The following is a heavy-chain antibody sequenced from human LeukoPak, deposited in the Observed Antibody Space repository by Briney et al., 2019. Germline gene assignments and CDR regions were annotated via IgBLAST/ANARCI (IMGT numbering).Heavy chain of an antibody. V-gene: IGHV3-30*04. CDR1: GFTFSSYA. CDR3: AKNGGGVKRNLGYFQH. D-gene: IGHD3-16*01. CDR2: ISYDGSNK. Sequence: GRSLRLSCAASGFTFSSYAMHWVRQAPGKGLEWVAVISYDGSNKYYADSVKGRFTISRDNSKNTLYLQMNSLRAEDTAVYYCAKNGGGVKRNLGYFQHWGQGTLVTVSS. J-gene: IGHJ1*01.